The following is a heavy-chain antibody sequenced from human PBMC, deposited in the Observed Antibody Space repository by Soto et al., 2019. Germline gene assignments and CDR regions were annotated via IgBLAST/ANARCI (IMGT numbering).Heavy chain of an antibody. CDR1: GFTFSGSA. J-gene: IGHJ4*02. CDR2: IRSKANSYAT. D-gene: IGHD3-22*01. Sequence: PGGSLRLSCAAYGFTFSGSAMHWVRQASGKGLEWVGRIRSKANSYATAYAASVKGRFTISRGDSKNTAYLQMNSLKTEDTAVYYCTRQMGYDSSGYSSRTPGFHDYWGQGTLVTVSS. CDR3: TRQMGYDSSGYSSRTPGFHDY. V-gene: IGHV3-73*01.